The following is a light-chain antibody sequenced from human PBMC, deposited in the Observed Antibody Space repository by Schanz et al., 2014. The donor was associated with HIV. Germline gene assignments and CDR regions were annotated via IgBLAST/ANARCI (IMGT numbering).Light chain of an antibody. J-gene: IGKJ1*01. CDR3: QQYGNSPRT. CDR1: QSFSTN. V-gene: IGKV3-20*01. CDR2: GAS. Sequence: ENVMTQSPATLSVSPGERATLTCRASQSFSTNLAWYQQKPGQAPRLLIYGASSRATGIPDRFSGSGSGTDFPLTISRLEPEDFAVYYCQQYGNSPRTFGQGTKVEIK.